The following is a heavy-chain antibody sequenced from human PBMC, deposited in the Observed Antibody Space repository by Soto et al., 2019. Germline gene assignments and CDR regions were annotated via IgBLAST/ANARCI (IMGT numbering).Heavy chain of an antibody. D-gene: IGHD3-22*01. CDR3: ARDPGQYYYDSSGYYWFDP. CDR1: GFTFSSYA. V-gene: IGHV3-23*01. CDR2: ISGSGSST. J-gene: IGHJ5*02. Sequence: GGSLRLSCAGSGFTFSSYAMSWVRQAPGKGLEWVSAISGSGSSTYYADSVKGRFTISRDNSKNTLYLQMNSLRAEDTAVYYCARDPGQYYYDSSGYYWFDPWGQGTLVTVSS.